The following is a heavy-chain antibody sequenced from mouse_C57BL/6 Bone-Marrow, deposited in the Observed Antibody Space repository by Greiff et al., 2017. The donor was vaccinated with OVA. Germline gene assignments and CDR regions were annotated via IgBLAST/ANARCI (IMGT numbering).Heavy chain of an antibody. CDR1: GYTFTSYW. V-gene: IGHV1-55*01. CDR2: IYPGSGST. J-gene: IGHJ2*01. CDR3: AREHYGSTFDY. Sequence: QVQLQQPGAELVKPGASVKMSCKASGYTFTSYWITWVKQRPGQGLEWIGDIYPGSGSTNYNEKFKSKATLTVDTSTSTAYMQLSSLTSADSAVYYCAREHYGSTFDYWGQGTTLTVSS. D-gene: IGHD1-1*01.